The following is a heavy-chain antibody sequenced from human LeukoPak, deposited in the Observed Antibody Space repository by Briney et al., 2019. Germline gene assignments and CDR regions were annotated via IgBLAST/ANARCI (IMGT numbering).Heavy chain of an antibody. J-gene: IGHJ5*02. CDR2: ISAYNGNT. Sequence: ASVKVSCKASGYTFTSYGISWVRQAPGQGLEWMGWISAYNGNTNYAQKLQGRVTMTTDTSTSTAYMELRSLRSEDTAVYYCARLSSHYGDYKVDPWGQGTRVTVSS. V-gene: IGHV1-18*01. D-gene: IGHD4-17*01. CDR1: GYTFTSYG. CDR3: ARLSSHYGDYKVDP.